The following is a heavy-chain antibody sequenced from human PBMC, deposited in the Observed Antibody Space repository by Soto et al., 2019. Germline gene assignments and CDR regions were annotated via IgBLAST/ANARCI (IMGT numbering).Heavy chain of an antibody. CDR2: FDPEDGET. CDR3: ATPQLELLFDAFDI. J-gene: IGHJ3*02. Sequence: ASVKVSCKVSGYTLTELSMHWVRQAPGKGLEWMGGFDPEDGETIYAQKFQGRVTMTEDTSTDTAYMELSSLRSEDTAVYYCATPQLELLFDAFDIWGQGTMVTVSS. V-gene: IGHV1-24*01. CDR1: GYTLTELS. D-gene: IGHD1-7*01.